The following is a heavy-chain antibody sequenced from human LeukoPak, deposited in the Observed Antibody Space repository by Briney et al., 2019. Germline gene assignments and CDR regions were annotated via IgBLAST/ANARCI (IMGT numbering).Heavy chain of an antibody. CDR2: INHSGST. CDR3: ARELYGERAFDI. CDR1: GGSSSGYY. Sequence: SETLSLTCAVYGGSSSGYYWSWIRQPPGKGLEWIGEINHSGSTNYNPSLKSRVTISVDTSKNQFSLKLSSVTAADTAVYYCARELYGERAFDIWGQGTMVTVSS. D-gene: IGHD4-17*01. V-gene: IGHV4-34*01. J-gene: IGHJ3*02.